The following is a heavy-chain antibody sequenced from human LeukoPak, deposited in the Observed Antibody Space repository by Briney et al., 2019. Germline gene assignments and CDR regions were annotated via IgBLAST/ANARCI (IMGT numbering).Heavy chain of an antibody. CDR1: GYTFTGYY. Sequence: GASVKVSCKASGYTFTGYYMHWVRQAPGQGLEWMGWINPNSGGTNYAQKFQGRVTMTRDTSISTAYMELSRLRSDDTAVYYCARVRSSHSSPSDYWGQGTLVTVSS. D-gene: IGHD6-13*01. CDR2: INPNSGGT. J-gene: IGHJ4*02. V-gene: IGHV1-2*02. CDR3: ARVRSSHSSPSDY.